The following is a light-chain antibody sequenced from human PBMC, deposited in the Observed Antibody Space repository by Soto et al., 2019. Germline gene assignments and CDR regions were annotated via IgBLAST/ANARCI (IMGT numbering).Light chain of an antibody. V-gene: IGLV4-60*02. CDR3: ETWDSNTRV. CDR1: SGHSSYI. CDR2: LEGSGSY. Sequence: QPVLTQSSSASASLGSSVKLTCTLSSGHSSYIIAWHQQQPGKAPRYLMKLEGSGSYNKGSGVPDRFSGSSSGADRYLTSSNLQFEDEADYYCETWDSNTRVFGGGTQLTVL. J-gene: IGLJ3*02.